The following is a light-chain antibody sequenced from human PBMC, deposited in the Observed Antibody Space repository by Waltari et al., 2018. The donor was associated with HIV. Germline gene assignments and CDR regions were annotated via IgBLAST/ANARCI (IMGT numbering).Light chain of an antibody. CDR1: SLRNYY. Sequence: SSELTQDPIVSVTLGQTLTFTCQGDSLRNYYAGRHQLKPGQAPILVIYDKNTRPSGIPDRFSGSTSGNTASWTITGSQAEDEADYFCASRDNNGKRVLFGGGTKLTVL. J-gene: IGLJ3*02. CDR2: DKN. V-gene: IGLV3-19*01. CDR3: ASRDNNGKRVL.